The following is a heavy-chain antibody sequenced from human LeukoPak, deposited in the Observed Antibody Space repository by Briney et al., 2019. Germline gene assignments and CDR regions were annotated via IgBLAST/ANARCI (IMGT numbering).Heavy chain of an antibody. D-gene: IGHD5-24*01. Sequence: GASVKVSCKASGYTFTSYDINWVRQATGQGLEWMGWMNPNSGNTGYAQKFQGRVTMTRNTSISTAYMELSSLRSEDTAVYYCARLPPRSRNKMAIHWGQGTLVTVSS. CDR2: MNPNSGNT. J-gene: IGHJ4*02. V-gene: IGHV1-8*01. CDR1: GYTFTSYD. CDR3: ARLPPRSRNKMAIH.